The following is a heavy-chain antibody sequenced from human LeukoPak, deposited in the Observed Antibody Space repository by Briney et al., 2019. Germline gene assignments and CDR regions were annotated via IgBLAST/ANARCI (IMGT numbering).Heavy chain of an antibody. CDR1: GYSISSGYY. D-gene: IGHD4-17*01. V-gene: IGHV4-38-2*02. Sequence: SSETLSLTCAVSGYSISSGYYVGWIRQPPGEGLEWIGSIYDGGNPYYNPPVKSRFTISVYRSKNQFSLKLNSVSAADTAVYYCAREDGDYVKDCWGQGTLVTVSS. CDR2: IYDGGNP. CDR3: AREDGDYVKDC. J-gene: IGHJ4*02.